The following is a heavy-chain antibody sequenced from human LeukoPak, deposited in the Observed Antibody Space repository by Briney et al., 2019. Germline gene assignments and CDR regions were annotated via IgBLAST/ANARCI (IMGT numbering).Heavy chain of an antibody. Sequence: GESLKISGKCSDYSFTDYWIGWVRQMTGKGLEWMGIVYPGDSDIRYSPSFQGQVTISADKSINTAYLQWSSLKASDTAMYYCARNGYSRSWAVWGQGNLVTVSS. V-gene: IGHV5-51*01. CDR2: VYPGDSDI. CDR1: DYSFTDYW. D-gene: IGHD2-2*03. J-gene: IGHJ4*02. CDR3: ARNGYSRSWAV.